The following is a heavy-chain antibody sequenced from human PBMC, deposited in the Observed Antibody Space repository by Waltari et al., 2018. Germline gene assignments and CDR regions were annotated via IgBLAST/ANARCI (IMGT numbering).Heavy chain of an antibody. CDR1: GGSFSGYY. V-gene: IGHV4-34*01. CDR3: ARARKLLTGDPSTYNWFDP. CDR2: INHSGST. D-gene: IGHD7-27*01. J-gene: IGHJ5*02. Sequence: QVQLQQWGAGLLKPSETLSLTCAVYGGSFSGYYWSWLRQPPGKGLEWIGEINHSGSTNYNPSLKSRVTISVDTSKNQFSLKLSSVTAADTAVYYCARARKLLTGDPSTYNWFDPWGQGTLVTVSS.